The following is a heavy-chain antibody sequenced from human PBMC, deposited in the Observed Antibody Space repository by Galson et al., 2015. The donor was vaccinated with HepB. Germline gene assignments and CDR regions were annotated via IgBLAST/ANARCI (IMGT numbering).Heavy chain of an antibody. CDR1: GYGFTIYW. Sequence: QSGAEVKKPGESLKISCKGSGYGFTIYWIGWVRQMPGKGLEWMGIIYPGDSDTRYSPSFRGQVTISADKSTNTAYLQWSSLKASDTAMYYCARRGIVEANWYFDLWGRGTLVTVSS. CDR2: IYPGDSDT. V-gene: IGHV5-51*01. J-gene: IGHJ2*01. CDR3: ARRGIVEANWYFDL. D-gene: IGHD2-21*01.